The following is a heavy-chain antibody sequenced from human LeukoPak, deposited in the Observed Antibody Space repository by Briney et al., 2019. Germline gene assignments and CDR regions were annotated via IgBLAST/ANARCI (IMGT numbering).Heavy chain of an antibody. CDR1: GFTFSSYA. Sequence: GGSLRLSCAASGFTFSSYAMSWVRQAPGKGLEWVSSISSSSSYIYYADSVKGRFTISRDNAKNSLYLQMNSLRAEDTAVYYCATDSYSSSWGFDYWGQGTLVTVSS. D-gene: IGHD6-13*01. CDR2: ISSSSSYI. CDR3: ATDSYSSSWGFDY. J-gene: IGHJ4*02. V-gene: IGHV3-21*01.